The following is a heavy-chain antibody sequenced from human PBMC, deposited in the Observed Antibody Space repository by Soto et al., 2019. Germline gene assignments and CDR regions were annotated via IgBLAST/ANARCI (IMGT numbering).Heavy chain of an antibody. D-gene: IGHD3-3*01. CDR3: ARGGTIFGVVINLDYFDY. V-gene: IGHV3-30-3*01. CDR2: ISYDGSNK. CDR1: GFTFSSYA. J-gene: IGHJ4*02. Sequence: GGSLRLSCAASGFTFSSYAMHWVRQAPGKGLEWVAVISYDGSNKYYADSVKGRFTISRDNSKNTLYLQMNSLRAEDTAVYYCARGGTIFGVVINLDYFDYWGQGTLVTVSS.